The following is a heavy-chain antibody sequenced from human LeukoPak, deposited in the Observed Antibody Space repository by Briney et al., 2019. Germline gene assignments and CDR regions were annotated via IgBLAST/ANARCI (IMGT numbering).Heavy chain of an antibody. Sequence: PSETLSLTCTVAGGSISSYYWSWLRQPPGKELEGIGYIYYSGSTNYNPSLKSRVTISVDTSKNQFSLKLSSVTAADTAVYYCARAGEILYYGMDVWGQGTTVTVSS. V-gene: IGHV4-59*01. CDR1: GGSISSYY. D-gene: IGHD1-26*01. CDR2: IYYSGST. J-gene: IGHJ6*02. CDR3: ARAGEILYYGMDV.